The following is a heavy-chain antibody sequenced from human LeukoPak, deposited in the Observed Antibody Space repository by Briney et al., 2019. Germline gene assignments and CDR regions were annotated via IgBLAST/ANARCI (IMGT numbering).Heavy chain of an antibody. V-gene: IGHV4-34*01. Sequence: PSETLSLTCAVYGGSFSGYYWSWIRQPPGKGLEWIGEIIHSGSTNYNPSLKSRVTISVDTSKNQFSLKLSSVTAADTAVYYCARGISPKGMGGRRLDYWGQGTLVTVSS. CDR1: GGSFSGYY. CDR3: ARGISPKGMGGRRLDY. CDR2: IIHSGST. D-gene: IGHD1-26*01. J-gene: IGHJ4*02.